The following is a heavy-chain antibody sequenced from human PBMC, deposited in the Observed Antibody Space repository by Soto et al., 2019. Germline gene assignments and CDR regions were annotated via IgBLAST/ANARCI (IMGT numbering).Heavy chain of an antibody. J-gene: IGHJ3*01. D-gene: IGHD2-21*02. CDR1: GFAVSDNY. Sequence: PGGSLRLSCAASGFAVSDNYMSWVRQTPGKRLEWVSVIYSGDTTDYAVSVKGRFTISRDNSKNTLYLQMHNLGAEDTAVYYCARSYRGFCSGGDCYSVFVFDVWGQGTMVTVSS. CDR2: IYSGDTT. CDR3: ARSYRGFCSGGDCYSVFVFDV. V-gene: IGHV3-66*01.